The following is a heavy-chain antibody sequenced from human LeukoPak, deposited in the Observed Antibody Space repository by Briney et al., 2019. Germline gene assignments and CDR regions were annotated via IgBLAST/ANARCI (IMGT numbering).Heavy chain of an antibody. CDR2: IYTSGST. J-gene: IGHJ4*02. V-gene: IGHV4-61*02. CDR3: ARGAIAATTVDS. CDR1: GGSTSSGSYY. D-gene: IGHD5-12*01. Sequence: SETLSLTCTVSGGSTSSGSYYWSWIRQPAGKGLEWIGRIYTSGSTNYNPSLKSRVTISVDTSKNQFSLKLNSVTAADTAVYYCARGAIAATTVDSWGQGALVTVSS.